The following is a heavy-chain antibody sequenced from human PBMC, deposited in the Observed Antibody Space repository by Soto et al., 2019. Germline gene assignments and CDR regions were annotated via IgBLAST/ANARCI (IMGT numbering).Heavy chain of an antibody. Sequence: PRGPLRLSCAASGFTFSSYDMHWVRLATGIGQEWVSSIATAGDTYYPDSVKGRFTISREKAKNSLYLQMNSLRAGDTAVYYCTRSLYSSGWYWFDHCGQGA. CDR2: IATAGDT. V-gene: IGHV3-13*01. CDR1: GFTFSSYD. CDR3: TRSLYSSGWYWFDH. J-gene: IGHJ5*02. D-gene: IGHD6-19*01.